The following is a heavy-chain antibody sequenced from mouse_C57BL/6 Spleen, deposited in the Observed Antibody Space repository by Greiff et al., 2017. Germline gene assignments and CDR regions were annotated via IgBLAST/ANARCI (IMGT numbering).Heavy chain of an antibody. CDR3: ARHEADY. Sequence: EVMLVESGGDLVKPGGSLKLSCAASGFTFSSYGMSWVRQTPDKRLEWVATSSSGGSYTYYPDSVKGRFTISRDNAKNTLYLQMSSLKAEDTAMYYCARHEADYWGQGTTRTVSS. V-gene: IGHV5-6*01. CDR1: GFTFSSYG. J-gene: IGHJ2*01. CDR2: SSSGGSYT.